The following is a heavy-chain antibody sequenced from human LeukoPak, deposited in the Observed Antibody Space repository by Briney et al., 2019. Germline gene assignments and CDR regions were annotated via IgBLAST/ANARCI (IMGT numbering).Heavy chain of an antibody. CDR3: ARDRDWSFDY. CDR2: IRGSSSAM. Sequence: GGSLRLSCAASGFSFSTYSMSWVRQAPGKGLEWVSNIRGSSSAMNYADSVRGRFAISRDNAKNSLYLEMSRLRAEDTAVYYCARDRDWSFDYWGQGTLVTVSS. D-gene: IGHD3-9*01. CDR1: GFSFSTYS. J-gene: IGHJ4*02. V-gene: IGHV3-48*04.